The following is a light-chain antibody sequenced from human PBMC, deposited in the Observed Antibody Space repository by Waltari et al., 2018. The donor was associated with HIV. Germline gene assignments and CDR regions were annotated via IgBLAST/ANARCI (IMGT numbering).Light chain of an antibody. CDR2: AES. V-gene: IGKV1-39*01. Sequence: DIQLTKSPSSLSASVGDRVTITCRASQSISGYLNWYQQKPGKAPRSLIYAESSLQIGVPSRFRGSGSGPEFSLTIDSLQPEDFATYYCQQFYTMPVTFGQGTKLEIK. CDR1: QSISGY. J-gene: IGKJ2*01. CDR3: QQFYTMPVT.